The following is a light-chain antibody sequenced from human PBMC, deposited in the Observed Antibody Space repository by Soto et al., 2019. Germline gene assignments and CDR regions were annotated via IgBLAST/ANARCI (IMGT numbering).Light chain of an antibody. J-gene: IGKJ4*01. CDR2: DAS. V-gene: IGKV1-9*01. CDR3: QQLRSYTST. CDR1: QDIRNY. Sequence: IQLTQSPSSPSSSLGDRVTVTCRASQDIRNYLAWYQQKPGKAPKLLICDASTLYSGVPSRFSGSGSGTDGTLTISGLQHEDCAAYYCQQLRSYTSTFGGGTKVDIK.